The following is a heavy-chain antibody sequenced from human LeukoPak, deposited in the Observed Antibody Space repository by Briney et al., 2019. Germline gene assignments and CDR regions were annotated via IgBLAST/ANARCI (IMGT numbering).Heavy chain of an antibody. Sequence: ASVKVSCKASGYTFISYDFNWLRQATGQRPEWMGWMSPNSGDTGYAQKFQDRVTMTRNTSISTAYMELSSLRSDDTAVYYCAREPATMVRGVLLGRFDPWGQGTLVTVSS. V-gene: IGHV1-8*01. CDR3: AREPATMVRGVLLGRFDP. CDR2: MSPNSGDT. D-gene: IGHD3-10*01. CDR1: GYTFISYD. J-gene: IGHJ5*02.